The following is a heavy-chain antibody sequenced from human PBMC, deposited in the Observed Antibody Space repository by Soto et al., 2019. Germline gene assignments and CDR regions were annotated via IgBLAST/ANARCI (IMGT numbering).Heavy chain of an antibody. CDR2: ISSGGGTT. J-gene: IGHJ4*02. V-gene: IGHV3-48*03. CDR3: AKWHTYNYDSLAFSGFDW. D-gene: IGHD3-22*01. Sequence: VQLVASGGGLVQPGGSLRLSCAASGLTFSSYEMNWVRQAPGKGLEWVSYISSGGGTTNYADSVKGRFTISSDNAKNSLYLQMNSLRAEDTALYYCAKWHTYNYDSLAFSGFDWWGRGTLVTVSS. CDR1: GLTFSSYE.